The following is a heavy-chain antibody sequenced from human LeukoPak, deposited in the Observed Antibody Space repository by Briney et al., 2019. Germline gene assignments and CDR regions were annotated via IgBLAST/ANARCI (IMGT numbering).Heavy chain of an antibody. Sequence: GGSLRLSCAASGFTFSSYERNWVRQGPGKGLEWVSYISSSGSTKYYADSVKGRFTISRDNAKKSLYLQMNSLRAEDTAVYYCARGWGEGGQGTLVTVSS. CDR3: ARGWGE. V-gene: IGHV3-48*03. J-gene: IGHJ4*02. CDR2: ISSSGSTK. D-gene: IGHD3-10*01. CDR1: GFTFSSYE.